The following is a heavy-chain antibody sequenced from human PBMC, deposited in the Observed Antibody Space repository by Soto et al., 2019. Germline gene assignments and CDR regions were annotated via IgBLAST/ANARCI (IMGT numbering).Heavy chain of an antibody. D-gene: IGHD3-10*01. CDR2: INHSGST. Sequence: SETLSLTCAVYGGSFSGYYWSWIRQPPGKGLEWIGEINHSGSTNYNPSLKSRVTISVDTSKNQFSLKLSSVTAADTAVYYCERTPRIPMVRGPPFDPWGQEPLVPVSS. V-gene: IGHV4-34*01. J-gene: IGHJ5*02. CDR1: GGSFSGYY. CDR3: ERTPRIPMVRGPPFDP.